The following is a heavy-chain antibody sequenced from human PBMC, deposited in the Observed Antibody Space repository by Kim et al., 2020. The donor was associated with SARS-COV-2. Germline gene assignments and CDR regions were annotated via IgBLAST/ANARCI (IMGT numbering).Heavy chain of an antibody. CDR3: TSNGAPYSEKRNNDY. V-gene: IGHV3-73*01. CDR1: GFTFSGSA. J-gene: IGHJ4*02. Sequence: GGSLRLSCAASGFTFSGSAMHWVRQASGKGLEWVGRIRSKANSYATAYAASVKGRFTISRDDSKNTAYLQMNSLKTEDTAVYYCTSNGAPYSEKRNNDYWGQGTLVTVSS. D-gene: IGHD5-12*01. CDR2: IRSKANSYAT.